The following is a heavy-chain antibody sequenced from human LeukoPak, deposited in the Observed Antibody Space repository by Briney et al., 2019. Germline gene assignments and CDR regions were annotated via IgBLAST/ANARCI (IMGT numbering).Heavy chain of an antibody. J-gene: IGHJ6*02. V-gene: IGHV4-4*02. CDR2: IYHSGST. CDR3: ARDHVQYSSSWYAYYYGMDV. Sequence: GSLRLSCAASGFSFSSYWMSWVRQPPGKGLEWIGEIYHSGSTNYNPSLKSRVTISVDKSKNQFSLELSSVTAADTAVYYCARDHVQYSSSWYAYYYGMDVWGQGTTVTVSS. CDR1: GFSFSSYW. D-gene: IGHD6-13*01.